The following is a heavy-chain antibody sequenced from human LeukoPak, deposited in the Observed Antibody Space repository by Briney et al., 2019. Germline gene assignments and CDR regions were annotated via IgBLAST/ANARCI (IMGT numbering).Heavy chain of an antibody. Sequence: PSETLSLTCTVSGCSISSGYYWGWIRQPPGKGLEWIGSIYHSGSTYYNPSLKSRVTISVDTSKNQFSLKLSSVTAADTAVYYCARGPVGGTTYNDGDAYDIWGQGTMVTVSS. CDR3: ARGPVGGTTYNDGDAYDI. V-gene: IGHV4-38-2*02. CDR2: IYHSGST. CDR1: GCSISSGYY. J-gene: IGHJ3*02. D-gene: IGHD1-7*01.